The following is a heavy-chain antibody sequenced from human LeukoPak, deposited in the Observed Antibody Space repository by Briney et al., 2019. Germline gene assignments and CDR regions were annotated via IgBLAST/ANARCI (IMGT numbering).Heavy chain of an antibody. Sequence: ASVKVSCKASGYTFTSYGISWVRQAPGQGLEWMGIINPSGGSTSYAQKFQGRVTMTRDTSTSTVYMELSSLRSEDTAVYYCESVSHYYDSSGTRDYWGQGTLVTVSS. CDR2: INPSGGST. J-gene: IGHJ4*02. V-gene: IGHV1-46*01. D-gene: IGHD3-22*01. CDR3: ESVSHYYDSSGTRDY. CDR1: GYTFTSYG.